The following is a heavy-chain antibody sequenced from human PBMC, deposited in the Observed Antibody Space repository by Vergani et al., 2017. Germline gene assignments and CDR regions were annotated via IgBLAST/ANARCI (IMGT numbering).Heavy chain of an antibody. J-gene: IGHJ6*02. CDR1: GFSFGDYA. CDR3: AKQLRYCSXGSCYRYDYYGMDV. CDR2: IRNKAYGGTT. Sequence: EVQLVESGGGLVPPGRSLRLSCAASGFSFGDYAMTWVRQAPGKGLEWVAFIRNKAYGGTTEYAASVKGRFTISRDNSKDTLYLQMNSLRAEDTAVYYCAKQLRYCSXGSCYRYDYYGMDVWGQGTTVTVSS. V-gene: IGHV3-49*04. D-gene: IGHD2-15*01.